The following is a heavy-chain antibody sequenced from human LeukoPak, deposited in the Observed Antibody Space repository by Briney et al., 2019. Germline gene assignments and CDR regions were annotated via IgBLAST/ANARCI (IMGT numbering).Heavy chain of an antibody. CDR3: TTGSTMIVVVTLGAFDI. J-gene: IGHJ3*02. D-gene: IGHD3-22*01. CDR1: GFTFSNAW. CDR2: IKSKTDGGTT. Sequence: GGSLRLSCAASGFTFSNAWMSWVRQAPGKGLEWVGRIKSKTDGGTTDYAAPVKGRFTISRDDSKNTLYLQMNSLKTEDTAVYYCTTGSTMIVVVTLGAFDIWGQGTMVTVSS. V-gene: IGHV3-15*01.